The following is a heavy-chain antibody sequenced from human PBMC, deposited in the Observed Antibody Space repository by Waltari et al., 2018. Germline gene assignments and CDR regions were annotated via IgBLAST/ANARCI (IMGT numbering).Heavy chain of an antibody. J-gene: IGHJ6*03. CDR3: VRAATKNYYYYYMDV. CDR2: FIPILGIS. CDR1: GGTFSSYT. Sequence: QVQLLQSGAEVKKPASSVKVSCKASGGTFSSYTINWVRQAPGQGLEWMGGFIPILGISNYAQRFQGRVTSTADESSSTAYVELSSLRSEDTATYYCVRAATKNYYYYYMDVWGKGTTVTVSS. V-gene: IGHV1-69*16.